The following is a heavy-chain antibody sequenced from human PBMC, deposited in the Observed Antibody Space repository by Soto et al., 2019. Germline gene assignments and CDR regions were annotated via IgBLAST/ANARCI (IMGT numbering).Heavy chain of an antibody. V-gene: IGHV1-46*01. J-gene: IGHJ6*03. CDR1: GYIFTNYY. CDR3: ARTEGLYYYYIDV. CDR2: INPGGGAT. Sequence: WASVKVSCKASGYIFTNYYIYWVRQAPGQGLEYIGIINPGGGATDYAQKFQGRVTMTRDTSTSTVYMELSSLRYEDTAVYYCARTEGLYYYYIDVWGKGTPVTVSS.